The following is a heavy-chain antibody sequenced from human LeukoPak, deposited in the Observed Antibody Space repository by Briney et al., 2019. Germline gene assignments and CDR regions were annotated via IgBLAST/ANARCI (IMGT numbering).Heavy chain of an antibody. CDR1: GVSVSTSH. CDR3: SEGYFEPFDH. J-gene: IGHJ4*02. Sequence: SETLSLTCNVSGVSVSTSHWNWIRQRPGKGLEWIGCLSYTGKTDYNPSLKSRVSISLGSSNNHFSLKPTSVTAADTAVYYCSEGYFEPFDHWGQGILVTVSS. D-gene: IGHD2/OR15-2a*01. CDR2: LSYTGKT. V-gene: IGHV4-59*02.